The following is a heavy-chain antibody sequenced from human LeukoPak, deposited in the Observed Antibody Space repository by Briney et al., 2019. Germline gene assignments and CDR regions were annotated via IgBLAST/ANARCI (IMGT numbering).Heavy chain of an antibody. CDR2: IYYSGST. Sequence: PSETLSLTCTASGDSISSSSYYWGWIRQPPGKGLEWIGSIYYSGSTYYNPSLKSRVTIFVDTSKNQFSLKLSSVTAADTAVYYCARLSRYYYYMDVWGKGTTVTVSS. CDR3: ARLSRYYYYMDV. J-gene: IGHJ6*03. CDR1: GDSISSSSYY. D-gene: IGHD2-2*01. V-gene: IGHV4-39*01.